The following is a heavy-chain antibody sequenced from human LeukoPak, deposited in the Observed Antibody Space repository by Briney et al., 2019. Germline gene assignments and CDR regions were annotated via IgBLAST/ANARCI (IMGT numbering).Heavy chain of an antibody. CDR2: ISGGGGSA. D-gene: IGHD3-22*01. CDR3: AKSSYYDSSGYYRAYYFDY. Sequence: GGSLRLSCAASGCTFSSYSMNWVREAPGKGLEWVSAISGGGGSAHYADSVKGRFTISRDNSKNTLYLQTSSLRAGDTAVYYCAKSSYYDSSGYYRAYYFDYWGQGTLVTVSS. V-gene: IGHV3-23*01. CDR1: GCTFSSYS. J-gene: IGHJ4*02.